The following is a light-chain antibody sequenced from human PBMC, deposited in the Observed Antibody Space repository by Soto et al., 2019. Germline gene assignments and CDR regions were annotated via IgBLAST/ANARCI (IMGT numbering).Light chain of an antibody. V-gene: IGKV3-20*01. CDR2: GAS. J-gene: IGKJ1*01. CDR1: QTVNSRF. Sequence: EIVLTQSPDTLSLSPGERTTLSCRASQTVNSRFLAWYQQKPGQAPRLLIYGASTRATGIPDRFSGSGSGTDFTLTISRLEPEDFAVYYCQQSGSSPPTFGQGTKVDIK. CDR3: QQSGSSPPT.